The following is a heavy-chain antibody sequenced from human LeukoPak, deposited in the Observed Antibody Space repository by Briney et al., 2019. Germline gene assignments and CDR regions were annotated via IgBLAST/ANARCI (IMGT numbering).Heavy chain of an antibody. D-gene: IGHD3-9*01. Sequence: ASVKVSCKASGYTFTSYDINWVRQATGQGLEWMGWMNPNSGNTGYAQKFQGRVTMTRNTSISTAYMELSSLRSEDTAVYYCARVSHKGVLYDILTGYQNAFGIWGQGTMVTVSS. CDR1: GYTFTSYD. CDR3: ARVSHKGVLYDILTGYQNAFGI. J-gene: IGHJ3*02. CDR2: MNPNSGNT. V-gene: IGHV1-8*01.